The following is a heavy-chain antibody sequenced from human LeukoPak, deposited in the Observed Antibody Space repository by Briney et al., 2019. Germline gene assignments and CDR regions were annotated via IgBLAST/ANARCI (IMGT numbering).Heavy chain of an antibody. CDR1: GGSISSYY. CDR3: ARESDCSSTSCYTGWFDP. CDR2: IYTSGST. Sequence: SETLSLTCTVSGGSISSYYWSWIRQPAGKGLEWIGRIYTSGSTNYNPSLKSRVTMSVDTSKNQFSLKLSSVTAADTAVYYCARESDCSSTSCYTGWFDPWGQGTLVTVSS. V-gene: IGHV4-4*07. J-gene: IGHJ5*01. D-gene: IGHD2-2*02.